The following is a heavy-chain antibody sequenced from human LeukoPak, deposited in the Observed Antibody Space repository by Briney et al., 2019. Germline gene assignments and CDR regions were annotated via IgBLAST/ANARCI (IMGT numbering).Heavy chain of an antibody. CDR2: IYHSGST. CDR1: GYSISSGYY. J-gene: IGHJ5*02. CDR3: ARALPLGYCSSTSCLNWFDP. D-gene: IGHD2-2*01. Sequence: PSETLSLTCTVSGYSISSGYYWGWIRQPPGKGLEWIGSIYHSGSTYYNPSLKSRVTISVDTSKNQFSLKLSSVTAADTAVYYCARALPLGYCSSTSCLNWFDPWGQGTLVTVSS. V-gene: IGHV4-38-2*02.